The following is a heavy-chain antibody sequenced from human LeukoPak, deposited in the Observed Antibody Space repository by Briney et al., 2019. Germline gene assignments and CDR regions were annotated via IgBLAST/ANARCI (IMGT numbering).Heavy chain of an antibody. Sequence: GGSLRLSCAASGFTFDDYAMHWVRQAPGKGLEWVSGISWNSGSIGYADSVKGRFTTSRDNAKNSLYLQMNSLRAEDTALYYCAKDLLRYCSGGSCYSGFDYWGQGTLVTVSS. CDR2: ISWNSGSI. CDR3: AKDLLRYCSGGSCYSGFDY. D-gene: IGHD2-15*01. V-gene: IGHV3-9*01. CDR1: GFTFDDYA. J-gene: IGHJ4*02.